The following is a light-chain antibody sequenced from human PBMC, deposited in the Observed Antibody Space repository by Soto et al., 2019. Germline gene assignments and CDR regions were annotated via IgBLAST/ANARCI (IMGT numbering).Light chain of an antibody. CDR1: SGSIASNY. CDR3: QSFDISNVV. Sequence: NFMLTQPHSVSESPGKTVTISCTRSSGSIASNYVQWYQQRPGSAPTPVIYEDSQRRSGVPDRFSGSIDSSSTSASLTISRLTTEDEADYYCQSFDISNVVFGGGTKLTVL. CDR2: EDS. V-gene: IGLV6-57*04. J-gene: IGLJ2*01.